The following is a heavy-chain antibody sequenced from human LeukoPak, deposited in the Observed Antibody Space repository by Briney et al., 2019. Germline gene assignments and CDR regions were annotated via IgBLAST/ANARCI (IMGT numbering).Heavy chain of an antibody. CDR3: ASATWSWFDP. V-gene: IGHV4-34*01. D-gene: IGHD3-3*01. Sequence: SETLSLTCAVYGGSFSGYYWSWIRQPPGKGLEWIGEINHSGSTNYNPSLKSRVTISVDTYKNQFYLKLSSVTAADTAVYYCASATWSWFDPWGQGTLVIVSS. CDR2: INHSGST. J-gene: IGHJ5*02. CDR1: GGSFSGYY.